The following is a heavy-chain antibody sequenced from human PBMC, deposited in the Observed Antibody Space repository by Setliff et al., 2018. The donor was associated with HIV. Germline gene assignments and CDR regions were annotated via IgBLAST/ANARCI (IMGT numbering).Heavy chain of an antibody. V-gene: IGHV3-30-3*01. D-gene: IGHD3-22*01. CDR3: ATDAYYYDSSTYDFVPHYLDS. J-gene: IGHJ4*02. CDR2: ISYNGNNK. Sequence: GFSFSNYAMHWVRQAPGKGLEWVAIISYNGNNKYYADSVKGRFTISRDNAKKSLSLEMNSLRVEDTALYYCATDAYYYDSSTYDFVPHYLDSWGQGTLVTVSS. CDR1: GFSFSNYA.